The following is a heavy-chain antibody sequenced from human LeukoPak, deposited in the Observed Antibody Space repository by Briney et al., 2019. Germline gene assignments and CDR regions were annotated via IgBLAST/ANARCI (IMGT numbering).Heavy chain of an antibody. CDR1: GFTFNTYW. CDR3: ARDRDAEWPLRILDY. Sequence: GGSLRLSCAASGFTFNTYWMHWVRQAPGKGLEWVALIWYDGSNKYYADSVKGRFTISRDNSKNTLYLQMNSLRAEDTAVYYCARDRDAEWPLRILDYWGQGTLVTVSS. V-gene: IGHV3-33*08. J-gene: IGHJ4*02. CDR2: IWYDGSNK. D-gene: IGHD3-3*01.